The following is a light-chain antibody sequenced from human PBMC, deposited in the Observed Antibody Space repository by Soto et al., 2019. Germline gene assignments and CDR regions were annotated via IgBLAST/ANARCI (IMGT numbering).Light chain of an antibody. CDR1: QSVSSSY. CDR3: QQYRSSLT. Sequence: EIVLTQSPATLSLSPGERATLSCGASQSVSSSYLAWYQQKPGLAPRLLIYDASSRATGIPDRFSGSGSGTDFTLTISRREPEDFAVYYCQQYRSSLTFGGGTKVDIK. CDR2: DAS. V-gene: IGKV3D-20*01. J-gene: IGKJ4*01.